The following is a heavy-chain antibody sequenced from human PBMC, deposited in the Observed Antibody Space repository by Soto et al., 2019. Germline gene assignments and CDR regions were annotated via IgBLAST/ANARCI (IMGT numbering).Heavy chain of an antibody. CDR2: ISSSSSYI. CDR3: AREYDFWSGYPVTYFDY. D-gene: IGHD3-3*01. J-gene: IGHJ4*02. Sequence: GSLRLSCAASGFTFSSYSMNWVRQAPGKGLEWVSSISSSSSYIYYADSVKGRFTISRDNAKNSLYLQMNSLRAEDTAVYYCAREYDFWSGYPVTYFDYWGQGTLVTVSS. V-gene: IGHV3-21*01. CDR1: GFTFSSYS.